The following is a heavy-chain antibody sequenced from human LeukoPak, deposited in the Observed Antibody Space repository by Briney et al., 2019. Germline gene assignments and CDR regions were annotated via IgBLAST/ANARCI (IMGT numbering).Heavy chain of an antibody. J-gene: IGHJ5*02. CDR2: IYYSGTT. CDR3: ARVKDYGDYWFDP. CDR1: GGSISSGGYY. Sequence: SETLSLTCTVSGGSISSGGYYWSWIRQHQGKGLEWIGYIYYSGTTYYNPSLKSRVTTSVDMSKNQFSLQLSSVTAADTAVYYCARVKDYGDYWFDPWGQGTLVTVSS. D-gene: IGHD4-17*01. V-gene: IGHV4-31*03.